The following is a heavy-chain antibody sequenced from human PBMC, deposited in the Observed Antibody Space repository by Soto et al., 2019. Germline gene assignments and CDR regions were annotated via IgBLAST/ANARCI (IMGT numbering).Heavy chain of an antibody. CDR1: GYTFTKYA. CDR3: ARVRYDFWSGNYRNYYYYMDV. CDR2: INAGNGNT. Sequence: GASVKVSCKASGYTFTKYAMQWVRQAPGQRLEWMGWINAGNGNTKYSQKFQGRVTITRDTSASTAYMELRSLRSDDAAVYHCARVRYDFWSGNYRNYYYYMDVWGKGTTVTVSS. V-gene: IGHV1-3*01. D-gene: IGHD3-3*01. J-gene: IGHJ6*03.